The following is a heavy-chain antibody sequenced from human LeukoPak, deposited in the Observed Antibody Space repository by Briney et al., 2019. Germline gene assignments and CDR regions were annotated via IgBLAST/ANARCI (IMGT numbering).Heavy chain of an antibody. CDR3: AKDSVGATNIGY. J-gene: IGHJ6*02. Sequence: GGSLRLPCAASGFTFSSYGMHWVRQAPGKGLEWVAVIWYDGSNKYYADSVKGRFTISRDNSKNTLYLQMNSLRAEDTAVYYCAKDSVGATNIGYWGQVITVTVSS. CDR1: GFTFSSYG. CDR2: IWYDGSNK. V-gene: IGHV3-33*06. D-gene: IGHD1-26*01.